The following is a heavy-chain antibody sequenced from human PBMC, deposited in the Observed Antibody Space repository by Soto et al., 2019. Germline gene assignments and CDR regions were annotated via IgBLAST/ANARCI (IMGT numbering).Heavy chain of an antibody. CDR2: IGDKGVST. J-gene: IGHJ5*02. D-gene: IGHD2-15*01. CDR1: GFTFNTYA. Sequence: EVQLLESGGGLLQPGGSLRLSCAASGFTFNTYAMSWVRQAPGKGLEWVSLIGDKGVSTNYADSVKGRFTISRDNSKNTLFLQMNSLRGEDTAVYYCAKSGVRSCSYHTCRWFDPWGQGTLVTVSS. CDR3: AKSGVRSCSYHTCRWFDP. V-gene: IGHV3-23*01.